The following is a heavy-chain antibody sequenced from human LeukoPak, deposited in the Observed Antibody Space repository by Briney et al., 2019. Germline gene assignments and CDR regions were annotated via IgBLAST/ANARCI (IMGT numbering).Heavy chain of an antibody. D-gene: IGHD6-13*01. CDR3: AKDQSPGILMNWFDP. Sequence: GGSLRLSCTASGFTFTSFAMSWVRQAPGKGLEWVSSITGSGGSTFYADSVEGRFTISRDNSKNTLYLQMKSLRAEDTAVYFCAKDQSPGILMNWFDPWGQGTLVTVSS. V-gene: IGHV3-23*01. CDR2: ITGSGGST. J-gene: IGHJ5*02. CDR1: GFTFTSFA.